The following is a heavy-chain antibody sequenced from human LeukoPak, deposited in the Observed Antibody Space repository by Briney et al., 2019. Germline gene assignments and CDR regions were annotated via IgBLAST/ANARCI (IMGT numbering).Heavy chain of an antibody. J-gene: IGHJ4*02. CDR3: ARGPAYSSGWSDY. CDR2: IYTSGST. CDR1: GGSISSGSYY. D-gene: IGHD6-19*01. Sequence: SETLSLTCTVSGGSISSGSYYWSWIRQPAGKGLEWIGRIYTSGSTNYNPSLKSRVTISVDTSKNQFSLKLSSVTAADAAVYYCARGPAYSSGWSDYWGQGTLVTVSS. V-gene: IGHV4-61*02.